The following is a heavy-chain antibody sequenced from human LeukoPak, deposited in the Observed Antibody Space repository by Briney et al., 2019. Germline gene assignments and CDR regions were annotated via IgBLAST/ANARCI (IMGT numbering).Heavy chain of an antibody. CDR2: INPNSGGT. J-gene: IGHJ4*02. V-gene: IGHV1-2*02. Sequence: ASVKVSCKASGYSFSGYYMHWVRQAPGQGLEWMGWINPNSGGTNYAQKFQGRVTMTRDTSISTAYMELSRLRSEDTAVYYCAREGFLAAAGLNEFDYWGQGTLVTVSS. CDR1: GYSFSGYY. D-gene: IGHD6-13*01. CDR3: AREGFLAAAGLNEFDY.